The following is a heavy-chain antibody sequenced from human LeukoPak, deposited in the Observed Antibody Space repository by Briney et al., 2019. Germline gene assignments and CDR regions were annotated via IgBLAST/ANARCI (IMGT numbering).Heavy chain of an antibody. V-gene: IGHV1-46*01. J-gene: IGHJ6*03. Sequence: ASVKVSCKASGYTFTSYYMHWVRQAPGQGLEWVGIINPSGDPTTYAQKLQGRVTMTSDMSTSTVYMELSSLRSEDTAVYYCARSSGYYSSLFYMHVWGKGTTVTVSS. CDR1: GYTFTSYY. D-gene: IGHD3-22*01. CDR3: ARSSGYYSSLFYMHV. CDR2: INPSGDPT.